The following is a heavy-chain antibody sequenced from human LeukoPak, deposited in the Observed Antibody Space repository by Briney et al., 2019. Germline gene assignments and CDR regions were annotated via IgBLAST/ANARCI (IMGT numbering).Heavy chain of an antibody. CDR1: GGTFSRNA. Sequence: GASVKVSCKASGGTFSRNAISGVRQAPGQGLEWMGGIIPIVDIAKYAQKFQGRVTITADESTSTAYMELSSLRSEDTAVYYCARLSSPYYWGQGTLVTVSS. CDR3: ARLSSPYY. V-gene: IGHV1-69*01. CDR2: IIPIVDIA. J-gene: IGHJ4*02. D-gene: IGHD3-16*02.